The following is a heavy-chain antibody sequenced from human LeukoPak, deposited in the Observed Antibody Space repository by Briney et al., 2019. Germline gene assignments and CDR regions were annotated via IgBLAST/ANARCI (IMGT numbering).Heavy chain of an antibody. CDR3: ARDRNLVVLPAATGPRSRDDAFDI. V-gene: IGHV1-18*01. CDR1: GYTFTSYG. Sequence: ASVKVSCKASGYTFTSYGISWVRQAPGQGHEWMGWISAYNGNTNYAQKLQGRVTMTTDTSTTTAYMELRSLRSDDTAVYYCARDRNLVVLPAATGPRSRDDAFDIWGQGTMVTVSS. CDR2: ISAYNGNT. D-gene: IGHD2-2*01. J-gene: IGHJ3*02.